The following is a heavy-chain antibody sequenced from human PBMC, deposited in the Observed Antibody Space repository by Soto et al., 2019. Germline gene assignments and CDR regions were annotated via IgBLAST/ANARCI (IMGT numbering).Heavy chain of an antibody. V-gene: IGHV3-53*01. J-gene: IGHJ4*02. Sequence: GGSLRLSCAASGFIVSNNYMSWVRQAPGKGLEWVSVLYSGGTTYYADSVKGRFAISRDDSQNTLYLQMNSLRAEDTAVYYGARVRITGTVQYWAQATPVTVYS. CDR2: LYSGGTT. CDR1: GFIVSNNY. D-gene: IGHD1-1*01. CDR3: ARVRITGTVQY.